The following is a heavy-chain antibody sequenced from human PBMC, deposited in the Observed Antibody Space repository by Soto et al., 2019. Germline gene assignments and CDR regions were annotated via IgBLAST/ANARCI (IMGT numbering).Heavy chain of an antibody. CDR1: GGTFSSYA. V-gene: IGHV1-69*06. J-gene: IGHJ4*02. CDR3: ARNFGSLEYYDSSGYYSDY. Sequence: QVQLVQSGAEVKKPGSSVKVSCKASGGTFSSYAISWVRQAPGQGLEWMGGIIPIFGTAHYEQKFQGRVTITADKSTSTAYMELSSLRSEDTAVYYCARNFGSLEYYDSSGYYSDYWGQGTLVTVSS. CDR2: IIPIFGTA. D-gene: IGHD3-22*01.